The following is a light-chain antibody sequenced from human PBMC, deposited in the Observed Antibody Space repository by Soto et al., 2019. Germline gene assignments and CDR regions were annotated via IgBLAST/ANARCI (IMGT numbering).Light chain of an antibody. CDR3: AAWDYSLNGYV. CDR2: SYN. CDR1: SSNIGGEA. Sequence: QSVLTQPPSTSGTPGQRVTICCSGSSSNIGGEAVNWYQQLPGTAPKLLIYSYNQRPSGVPDRFSGSKSGTSASLAISGLQSEDAADYICAAWDYSLNGYVFGTGTKLTVL. J-gene: IGLJ1*01. V-gene: IGLV1-44*01.